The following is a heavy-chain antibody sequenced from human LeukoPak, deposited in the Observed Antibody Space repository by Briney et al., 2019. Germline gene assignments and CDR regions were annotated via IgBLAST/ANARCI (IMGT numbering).Heavy chain of an antibody. D-gene: IGHD4-11*01. CDR1: GFTFSSYS. CDR2: ISSSSSYI. CDR3: ERDKYDYSDYKSSEY. J-gene: IGHJ4*02. Sequence: GGSLRLSCAASGFTFSSYSMNWVRQAPGKGLEWVSSISSSSSYIFYADSVKGRFTISRDNAKNSVYLQMNSLRVEDTAVYFCERDKYDYSDYKSSEYWGQGTLVTVSS. V-gene: IGHV3-21*01.